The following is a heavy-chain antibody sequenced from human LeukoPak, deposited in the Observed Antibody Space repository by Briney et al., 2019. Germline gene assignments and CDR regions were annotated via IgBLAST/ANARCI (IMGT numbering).Heavy chain of an antibody. CDR3: AREDDILTGYHSTTDAFDI. J-gene: IGHJ3*02. Sequence: SETLSLTCTVSGGSISSSSYYWGWIRQPPGKGLEWIGSIYYSGSTYYNPSLKSRVTISVDTSKNQFSLKLSSVTAADTAVYYCAREDDILTGYHSTTDAFDIWGQGTMVTVSS. D-gene: IGHD3-9*01. V-gene: IGHV4-39*02. CDR1: GGSISSSSYY. CDR2: IYYSGST.